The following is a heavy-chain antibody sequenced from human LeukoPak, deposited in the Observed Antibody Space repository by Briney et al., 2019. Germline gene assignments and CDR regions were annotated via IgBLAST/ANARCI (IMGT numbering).Heavy chain of an antibody. D-gene: IGHD3-16*02. Sequence: PGGSLRLSCAPSGFTFSTYAMSWVRQAPGKGLEWVSSISVSGGDTYYADSVKGRFTISRDNSKNTLDLQMNSLRAEDTAVYYCAKDRGGIATANGFDSWGQGTLVTVSS. CDR1: GFTFSTYA. V-gene: IGHV3-23*01. CDR3: AKDRGGIATANGFDS. CDR2: ISVSGGDT. J-gene: IGHJ5*01.